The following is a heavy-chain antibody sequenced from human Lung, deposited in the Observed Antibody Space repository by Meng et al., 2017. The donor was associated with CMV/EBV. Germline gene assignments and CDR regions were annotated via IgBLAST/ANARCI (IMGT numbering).Heavy chain of an antibody. CDR2: TNSDGSST. Sequence: GGSLRLXCAVTGVTFRNYYMHWVRQAPGKGLVWVSRTNSDGSSTHYADSVKGRFSISRDNAKNTLHLQVNSLRAEDTAVYYCASSEYRNRFDFWGRGTLVTVSS. V-gene: IGHV3-74*01. D-gene: IGHD4-11*01. CDR3: ASSEYRNRFDF. J-gene: IGHJ4*02. CDR1: GVTFRNYY.